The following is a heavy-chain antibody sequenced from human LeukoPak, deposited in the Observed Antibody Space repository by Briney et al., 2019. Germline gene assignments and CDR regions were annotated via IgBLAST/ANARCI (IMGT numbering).Heavy chain of an antibody. CDR2: ISGSGGST. CDR1: GFTFSSYA. V-gene: IGHV3-23*01. J-gene: IGHJ4*02. Sequence: PGGSLRLSCAASGFTFSSYAMGWVRQAPGKGLEWVSAISGSGGSTYCADSVKGRFTISRDNSKNTLYLQMNSLRAEDTAVYYCAKGDDILTTSILFPDYWGQGTLVTVSS. D-gene: IGHD3-9*01. CDR3: AKGDDILTTSILFPDY.